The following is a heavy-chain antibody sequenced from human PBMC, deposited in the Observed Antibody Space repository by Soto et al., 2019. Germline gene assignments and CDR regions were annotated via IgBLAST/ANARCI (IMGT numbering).Heavy chain of an antibody. J-gene: IGHJ3*02. Sequence: QVQLVESGGGLVKPGGSLRLSCAASGFTFSDYYMSWIRQAPGKGLEWVSYISSSGSTIYYADSVKGRFTISRDNAKNSLYLQMNSLRAEDTPVYYCARVHYDILTGYYGNDAFDIWGQGTMVTVSS. D-gene: IGHD3-9*01. V-gene: IGHV3-11*01. CDR3: ARVHYDILTGYYGNDAFDI. CDR2: ISSSGSTI. CDR1: GFTFSDYY.